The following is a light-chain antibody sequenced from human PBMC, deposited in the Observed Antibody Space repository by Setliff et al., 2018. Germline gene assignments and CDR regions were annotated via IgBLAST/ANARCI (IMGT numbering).Light chain of an antibody. CDR1: NSDIGGYRY. Sequence: QSALTQPASVSGSPGQSITISCTGTNSDIGGYRYVSWYQQFPGEAPKLMIYEGTNRPSGVSNRFSGPKSGNTASLTISGLQAEDEADYHCSAYTSTGTIFGGGTKVTVL. V-gene: IGLV2-14*01. J-gene: IGLJ2*01. CDR3: SAYTSTGTI. CDR2: EGT.